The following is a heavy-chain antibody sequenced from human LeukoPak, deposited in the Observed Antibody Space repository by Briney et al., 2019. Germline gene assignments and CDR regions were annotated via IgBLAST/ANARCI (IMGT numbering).Heavy chain of an antibody. CDR2: ISSSSSYR. Sequence: GGSLRLSCAASGFTFSVYNMNWVRQAPGKGLEWVSFISSSSSYRYFADSVKGRFTISRDNAKNSLYLQMNGLRAEDTAVYYCARDLPDRFHYWGQGTLVTVSS. J-gene: IGHJ4*02. CDR1: GFTFSVYN. V-gene: IGHV3-21*01. CDR3: ARDLPDRFHY.